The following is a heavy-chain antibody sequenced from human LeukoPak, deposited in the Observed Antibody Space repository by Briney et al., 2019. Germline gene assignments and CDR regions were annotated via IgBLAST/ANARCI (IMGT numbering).Heavy chain of an antibody. D-gene: IGHD1-26*01. Sequence: ASVTVSCTSSGYTFTSYGISWVRQAPGQGLEWMGWISAYNGNTNYAQKLQGRVTMTTDTSTSTAYMELRSLRSDDTAVYYCASHSGGGANFDYWGQGTLVTVSS. V-gene: IGHV1-18*01. CDR3: ASHSGGGANFDY. CDR1: GYTFTSYG. CDR2: ISAYNGNT. J-gene: IGHJ4*02.